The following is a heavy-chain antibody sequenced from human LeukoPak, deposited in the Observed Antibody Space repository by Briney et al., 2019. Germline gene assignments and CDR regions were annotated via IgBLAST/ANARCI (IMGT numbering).Heavy chain of an antibody. Sequence: ASVKVSCKVSGYTLTELSMHWVRQAPGKGLEWMGGFDPEDGETIYAQKFQGRVTMTEDTSTDTAYMELSSLRSEDTAVYYYATGPLVGASSDYWGQGTLVTVSS. CDR3: ATGPLVGASSDY. V-gene: IGHV1-24*01. J-gene: IGHJ4*02. CDR2: FDPEDGET. CDR1: GYTLTELS. D-gene: IGHD1-26*01.